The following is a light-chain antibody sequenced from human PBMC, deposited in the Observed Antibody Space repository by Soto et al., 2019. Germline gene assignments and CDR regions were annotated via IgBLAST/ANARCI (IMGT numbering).Light chain of an antibody. Sequence: EIVLTQSPGTLSLSPWERATLSCRASQTVSSSYLAWYQQKPGQAPRLLIYGASSRATGIPARFSGSGSATDFTLTISSLAHEDFAVYYCQQRSNWITFGQGTRLEIK. CDR1: QTVSSSY. CDR3: QQRSNWIT. CDR2: GAS. J-gene: IGKJ5*01. V-gene: IGKV3D-20*02.